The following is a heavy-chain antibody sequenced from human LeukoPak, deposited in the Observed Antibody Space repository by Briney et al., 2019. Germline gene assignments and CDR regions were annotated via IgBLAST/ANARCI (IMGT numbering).Heavy chain of an antibody. Sequence: PSETLSLTCSVSGGSISSYYWNWIRQPPGKGLEWIGNIHYSGSTNYNPSLKSRVTISVDTSKNQFSLKLSSVTAADTAVYYCARHRYDFWSGFRGAALDYWGQGTLVTVSS. D-gene: IGHD3-3*01. J-gene: IGHJ4*02. CDR3: ARHRYDFWSGFRGAALDY. CDR1: GGSISSYY. V-gene: IGHV4-59*08. CDR2: IHYSGST.